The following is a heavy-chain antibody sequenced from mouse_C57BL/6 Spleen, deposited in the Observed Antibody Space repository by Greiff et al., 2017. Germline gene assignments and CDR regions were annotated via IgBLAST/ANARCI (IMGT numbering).Heavy chain of an antibody. Sequence: EVQLQQSGPELVKPGASVKIPCKASGYTFTDYNMDWVKQSHGKSLEWIGDINPNNGGTIYNQKFKGKATLTVDKSSSTAYMELRSLTSEDTAVYYCARQRDEYDPACFAYWGQGTLVTVTA. V-gene: IGHV1-18*01. D-gene: IGHD2-4*01. CDR2: INPNNGGT. J-gene: IGHJ3*01. CDR3: ARQRDEYDPACFAY. CDR1: GYTFTDYN.